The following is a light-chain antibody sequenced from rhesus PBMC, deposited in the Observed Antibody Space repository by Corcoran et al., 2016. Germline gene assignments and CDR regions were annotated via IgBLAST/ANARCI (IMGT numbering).Light chain of an antibody. Sequence: DIQMTQSPSSLSASVGDRVTITCRARESVNDYLHWYQQKTGKAPKLLLYKASTLQSGVPSRFSGSGSGTDLNLTISILQPEDFATDYCQHSYGTPYSFGQGTKVEIK. CDR1: ESVNDY. J-gene: IGKJ2*01. V-gene: IGKV1-74*01. CDR2: KAS. CDR3: QHSYGTPYS.